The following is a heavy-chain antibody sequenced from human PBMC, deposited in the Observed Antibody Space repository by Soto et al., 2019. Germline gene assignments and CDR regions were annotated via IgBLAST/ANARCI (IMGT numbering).Heavy chain of an antibody. CDR3: AKDQVLIGPWC. CDR1: GFTFGSYT. D-gene: IGHD2-8*02. V-gene: IGHV3-23*01. CDR2: ISDSGDST. Sequence: GESLKISCAASGFTFGSYTMSWVRQSPGKGLEWVATISDSGDSTYYADSVKGRFTISRDNPKSTLYLQMSTLRADDTAVYYCAKDQVLIGPWCRGLGTLVTVSS. J-gene: IGHJ4*02.